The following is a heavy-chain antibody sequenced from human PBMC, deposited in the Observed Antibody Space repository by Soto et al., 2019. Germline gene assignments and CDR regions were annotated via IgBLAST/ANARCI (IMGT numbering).Heavy chain of an antibody. Sequence: SETLSLTCAVYGGSFSGYYWSWIRQPPGKGLEWIGEINHSGSTNYILSLKSRVTISVDTSKNQFSLNLRSVTAADTAGYYCARCPGWNASSASFDYWGQGTLVTVSS. CDR3: ARCPGWNASSASFDY. V-gene: IGHV4-34*01. J-gene: IGHJ4*02. D-gene: IGHD1-1*01. CDR1: GGSFSGYY. CDR2: INHSGST.